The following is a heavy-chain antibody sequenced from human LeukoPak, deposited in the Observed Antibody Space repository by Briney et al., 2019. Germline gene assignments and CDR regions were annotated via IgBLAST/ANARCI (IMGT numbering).Heavy chain of an antibody. D-gene: IGHD3-22*01. J-gene: IGHJ3*02. CDR1: GDSITSDKW. CDR2: IHHSKSS. CDR3: ARDFKYYDSSGYYAFDI. Sequence: SGTLSLTCAVSGDSITSDKWWTWVRQPPGKGLEWIGEIHHSKSSNYYPSLKSRVTISVDKSKNQFSLELNSVTAADTAVYYCARDFKYYDSSGYYAFDIWGQGTMVTVSS. V-gene: IGHV4-4*02.